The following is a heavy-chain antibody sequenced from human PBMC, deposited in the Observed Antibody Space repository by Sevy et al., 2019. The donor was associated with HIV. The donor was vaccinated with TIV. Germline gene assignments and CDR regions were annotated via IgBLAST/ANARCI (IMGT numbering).Heavy chain of an antibody. CDR1: GGSFSGYY. J-gene: IGHJ3*02. Sequence: SDTLSLTCAVYGGSFSGYYWSWIRQPPGKGLEWIGEINHSGSTNYNPSLKSRVTISVDTSKNQFSLKLSSVTAADTAVYYCARGVSGFDIWGQGTMVTVSS. CDR2: INHSGST. CDR3: ARGVSGFDI. D-gene: IGHD1-20*01. V-gene: IGHV4-34*01.